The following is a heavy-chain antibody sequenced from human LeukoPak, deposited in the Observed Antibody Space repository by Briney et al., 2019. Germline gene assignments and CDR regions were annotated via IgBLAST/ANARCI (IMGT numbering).Heavy chain of an antibody. Sequence: PGGSLRLSCEASGFTFSNYWMHWARQAPGKGLVWVSRSNSAGSSKSYVDSVKGRFTISRDNAKNTLYLQMDSLRAEDTAVYFCARGGPGSYSAADYWGQGTLVTVSS. CDR2: SNSAGSSK. CDR3: ARGGPGSYSAADY. J-gene: IGHJ4*02. D-gene: IGHD3-10*01. CDR1: GFTFSNYW. V-gene: IGHV3-74*01.